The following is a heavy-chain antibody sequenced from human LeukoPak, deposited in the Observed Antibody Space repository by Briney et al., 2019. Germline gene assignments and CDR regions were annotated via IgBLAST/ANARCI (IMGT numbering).Heavy chain of an antibody. Sequence: GGSLRLSCAASGLRFSDYYVSWIRQAPGKGLQWVSYISSGGDIMHYADSVKGRFTISRDDAKNLLYLDMNSLRAEDTAVYYCARGHTAVTRHFDFWGQGTLVTISS. CDR1: GLRFSDYY. J-gene: IGHJ4*02. D-gene: IGHD4-17*01. CDR3: ARGHTAVTRHFDF. V-gene: IGHV3-11*04. CDR2: ISSGGDIM.